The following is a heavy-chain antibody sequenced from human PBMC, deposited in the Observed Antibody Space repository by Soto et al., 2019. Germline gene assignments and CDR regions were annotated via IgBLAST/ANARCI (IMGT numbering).Heavy chain of an antibody. V-gene: IGHV3-43*02. CDR1: GFTFDDYA. J-gene: IGHJ3*02. Sequence: GGSLRLSCAASGFTFDDYAMHWVRQAPGKGLEWVSLISGDGGSTYYADSVKGRFTISRDNSKNSLYLQMNSLRTEDTALYYSAKYISPYYGSVVYYDSFDIWGQGTLVTVSS. CDR3: AKYISPYYGSVVYYDSFDI. D-gene: IGHD3-10*01. CDR2: ISGDGGST.